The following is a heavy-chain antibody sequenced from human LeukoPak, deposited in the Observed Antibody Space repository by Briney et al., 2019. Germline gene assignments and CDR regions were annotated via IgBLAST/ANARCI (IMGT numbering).Heavy chain of an antibody. Sequence: PSETLSLTCTVSGGSISSGSYYWSWIRQPAGKGLEWIGRIYTSGSTNYNPSLKSRVTISLDKSKNQFSLKLRSVTAADTAVYYCAREEMPGKFDYWGQGTLVTVSS. D-gene: IGHD1-26*01. CDR3: AREEMPGKFDY. CDR1: GGSISSGSYY. CDR2: IYTSGST. J-gene: IGHJ4*02. V-gene: IGHV4-61*02.